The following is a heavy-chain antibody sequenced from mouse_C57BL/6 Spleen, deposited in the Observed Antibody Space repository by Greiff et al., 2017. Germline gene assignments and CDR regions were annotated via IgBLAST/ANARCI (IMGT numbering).Heavy chain of an antibody. D-gene: IGHD4-1*01. CDR1: GFSFTTYA. Sequence: EVQLVESGGGLVQPKGSLKLSCAASGFSFTTYAMNWVRQAPGKGLEWVARIRSKSNNYATYYADSVKDRFTISRDDSESMLYLQMNNLKTEDTAMYYCVRLTGGYARDYWGQGTSDTGSS. J-gene: IGHJ4*01. V-gene: IGHV10-1*01. CDR2: IRSKSNNYAT. CDR3: VRLTGGYARDY.